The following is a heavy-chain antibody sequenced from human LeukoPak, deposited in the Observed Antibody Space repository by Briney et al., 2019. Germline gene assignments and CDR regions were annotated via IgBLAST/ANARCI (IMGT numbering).Heavy chain of an antibody. CDR3: AVYYGSGSYSHPYYYMDV. D-gene: IGHD3-10*01. V-gene: IGHV3-30*02. CDR1: GFTFSSCG. CDR2: IRYDGSNK. Sequence: PGGSLRLSCAASGFTFSSCGMHWVRQAPGKGLEWVAFIRYDGSNKYYADSVKGRFTISRDNSKNTLYLQMNSLRAEDTAVYYCAVYYGSGSYSHPYYYMDVWGKGTTVTISS. J-gene: IGHJ6*03.